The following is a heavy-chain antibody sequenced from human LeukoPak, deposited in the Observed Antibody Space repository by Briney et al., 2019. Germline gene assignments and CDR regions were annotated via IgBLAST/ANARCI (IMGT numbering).Heavy chain of an antibody. CDR1: GFIFRNYW. V-gene: IGHV3-7*03. CDR3: AINGGADSGYGNFDY. CDR2: INQDGREK. J-gene: IGHJ4*02. D-gene: IGHD5-12*01. Sequence: GGSLRLSCAASGFIFRNYWMSWVRQAPGKGLEWVAIINQDGREKHYVDSVKGRFTISRDNAKNSLYLQMNSLRAEDTAFYYCAINGGADSGYGNFDYWGQGTLVTVSS.